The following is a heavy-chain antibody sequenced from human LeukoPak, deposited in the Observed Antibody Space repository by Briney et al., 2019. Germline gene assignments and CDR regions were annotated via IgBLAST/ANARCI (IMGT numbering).Heavy chain of an antibody. D-gene: IGHD3/OR15-3a*01. CDR2: ISSSSSYI. Sequence: GGSLRLSCAASGFPFSNYHMNWFRQPPGKGRGWVPSISSSSSYIYYTDSVKGRFTISRDNAKNSLYLQMNSLRAEDTAVYYCARTVLDWLLYFDYWGQGNLVTVSS. J-gene: IGHJ4*02. CDR3: ARTVLDWLLYFDY. CDR1: GFPFSNYH. V-gene: IGHV3-21*01.